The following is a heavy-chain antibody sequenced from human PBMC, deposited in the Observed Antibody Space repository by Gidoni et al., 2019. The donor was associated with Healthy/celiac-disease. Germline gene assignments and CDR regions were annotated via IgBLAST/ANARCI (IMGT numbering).Heavy chain of an antibody. CDR2: ISSSSSYI. Sequence: EVQLVVSGGGLVKHGGSLRLSCAASGCTFSSYSMNWVRQAPGKGLEWVSSISSSSSYIYYADSVKGRFTISRDNAKNSLYLQMNSLRAEDTAVYYCARDRNDYIWGSYRLVDYWGQGTLVTVSS. D-gene: IGHD3-16*02. CDR3: ARDRNDYIWGSYRLVDY. CDR1: GCTFSSYS. J-gene: IGHJ4*02. V-gene: IGHV3-21*01.